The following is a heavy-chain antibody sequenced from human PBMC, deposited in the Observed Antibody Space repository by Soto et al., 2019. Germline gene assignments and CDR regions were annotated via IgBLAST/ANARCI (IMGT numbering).Heavy chain of an antibody. CDR2: ISGSGGST. V-gene: IGHV3-23*01. CDR1: GFTFSSYV. Sequence: GSLRLSCAASGFTFSSYVMAWVRQAPGKGLEWVSTISGSGGSTYYADSGKGRFTISRDNSKNTLYLQMNSLRAEDTAVYYCAKRVVATISGYYFDYWGQGTLVTVSS. CDR3: AKRVVATISGYYFDY. D-gene: IGHD5-12*01. J-gene: IGHJ4*02.